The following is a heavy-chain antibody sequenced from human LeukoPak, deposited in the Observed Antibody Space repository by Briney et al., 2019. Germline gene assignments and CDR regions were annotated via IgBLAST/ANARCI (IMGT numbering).Heavy chain of an antibody. V-gene: IGHV4-39*01. CDR3: ARQISDYYYYYIDV. CDR2: IYYSGTT. Sequence: SETLSLTCTVSGGSISSSHYYWGWIRQTPGKGLEWIGTIYYSGTTYYNPSLESRATISEDTSKNQFSLTLSSVTAADTAVYYCARQISDYYYYYIDVWGKGTTVTASS. D-gene: IGHD3-10*01. CDR1: GGSISSSHYY. J-gene: IGHJ6*03.